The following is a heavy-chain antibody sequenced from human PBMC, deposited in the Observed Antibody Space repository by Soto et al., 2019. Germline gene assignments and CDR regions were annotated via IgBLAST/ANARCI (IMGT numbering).Heavy chain of an antibody. CDR3: AKEVWGSYSC. CDR2: ISYDGSNK. J-gene: IGHJ4*02. D-gene: IGHD3-16*01. Sequence: QVQLVESGGGVVQPGRSLRLSCAASGFTFSSYGMHWVRQAPGKGLEWVAVISYDGSNKYYADSVKGRFTISRDNPKNTVYLRMNSLRAEDTAVYWCAKEVWGSYSCGGQGSLVSV. CDR1: GFTFSSYG. V-gene: IGHV3-30*18.